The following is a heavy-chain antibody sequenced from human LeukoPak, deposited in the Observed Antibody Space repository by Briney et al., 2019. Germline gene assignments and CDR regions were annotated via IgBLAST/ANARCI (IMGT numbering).Heavy chain of an antibody. Sequence: GGSLRLSCAASTFTFSSYVMTWVRQAPGKGLEWLSYIDATGDTVYSVDSVRGRFTISRDNAKNSLFLQMNSLRAEDTAVYYCARDGDIVLMVYALDYWGQGTLVTVSS. CDR1: TFTFSSYV. CDR3: ARDGDIVLMVYALDY. J-gene: IGHJ4*02. D-gene: IGHD2-8*01. CDR2: IDATGDTV. V-gene: IGHV3-48*01.